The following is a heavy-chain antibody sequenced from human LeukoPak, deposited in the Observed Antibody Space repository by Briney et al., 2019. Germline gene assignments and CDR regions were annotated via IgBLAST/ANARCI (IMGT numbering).Heavy chain of an antibody. J-gene: IGHJ3*02. CDR3: SRQGVWGAFDI. V-gene: IGHV1-2*06. CDR2: INPNSGAT. D-gene: IGHD3-10*01. Sequence: GASVKVSCKASGYTFTSYGISWVRQAPGQGLEWMGRINPNSGATNYAQRFQGRVTMTRDTSISTAYMELSRLRSDDTAVYYCSRQGVWGAFDIWGQGTMVTVSS. CDR1: GYTFTSYG.